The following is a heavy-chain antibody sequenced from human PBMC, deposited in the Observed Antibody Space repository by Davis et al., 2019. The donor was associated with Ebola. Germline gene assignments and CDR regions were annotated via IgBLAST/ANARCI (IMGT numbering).Heavy chain of an antibody. D-gene: IGHD3-22*01. J-gene: IGHJ4*02. CDR1: GGPISSYY. CDR2: IYYSGST. V-gene: IGHV4-59*01. Sequence: SETLSLTCTASGGPISSYYWSWIRQPPGKGLEWIGYIYYSGSTNYNPSLKSRVTISVDTSKNQFSLKLSSVTAADTAVYYCARGYYYDSSSFDYWGQGTLVTVSS. CDR3: ARGYYYDSSSFDY.